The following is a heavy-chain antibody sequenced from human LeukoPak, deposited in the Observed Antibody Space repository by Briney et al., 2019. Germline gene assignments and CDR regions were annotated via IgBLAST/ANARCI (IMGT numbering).Heavy chain of an antibody. V-gene: IGHV3-23*01. CDR2: ISGSGGST. CDR1: GFTFSSYA. J-gene: IGHJ4*02. CDR3: AKCPDYGDYAYFDY. Sequence: GGSLRLSCAASGFTFSSYAMSWVRQAPGKGLEWVSAISGSGGSTYCADSVKGRFTISRDNSKNTLYLQMNSLRAEDTAVYYCAKCPDYGDYAYFDYWGQGTLVTVSS. D-gene: IGHD4-17*01.